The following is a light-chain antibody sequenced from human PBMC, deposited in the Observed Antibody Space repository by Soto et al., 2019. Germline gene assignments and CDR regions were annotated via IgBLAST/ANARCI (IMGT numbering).Light chain of an antibody. CDR3: QQYGSPLWT. CDR2: GES. V-gene: IGKV3-20*01. CDR1: QSVTGTY. Sequence: EIVLTQSPGTLSLSPGDRATLSCRASQSVTGTYLAWYQHKPGQAPRLLIYGESIRATGIPDRFSGSRSGTDFTLTISRLEPEDFAVYYCQQYGSPLWTFGRGTKVEI. J-gene: IGKJ1*01.